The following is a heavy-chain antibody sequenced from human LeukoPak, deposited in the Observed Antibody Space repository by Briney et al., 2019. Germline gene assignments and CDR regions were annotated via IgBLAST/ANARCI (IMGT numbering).Heavy chain of an antibody. V-gene: IGHV4-30-2*01. CDR2: IYHSGST. CDR1: GGSISSGGYS. Sequence: SQTLSLTCAVSGGSISSGGYSWSWIRQPPGKGLEGIGYIYHSGSTYYNPSLKSRVTISVDRSKDQFSLKLSSVTAADTAVYYCASSYDILTGYWAFDIWGQGTMVTVSS. J-gene: IGHJ3*02. D-gene: IGHD3-9*01. CDR3: ASSYDILTGYWAFDI.